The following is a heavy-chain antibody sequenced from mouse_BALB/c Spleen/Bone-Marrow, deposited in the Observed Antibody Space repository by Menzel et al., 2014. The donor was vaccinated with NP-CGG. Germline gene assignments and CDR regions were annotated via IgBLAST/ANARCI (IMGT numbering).Heavy chain of an antibody. CDR1: GYAFTNYL. V-gene: IGHV1-54*01. CDR3: ARWDYAMDY. Sequence: VQRVESGAELVRPGTSVKVSCKASGYAFTNYLIEWVKQRPGQGLEWIGVINPGSGGTNYNEKFKGKATLTADKSSSTAYVQLSSLTSDDSAVYFCARWDYAMDYWGQGTSVTVSS. J-gene: IGHJ4*01. CDR2: INPGSGGT.